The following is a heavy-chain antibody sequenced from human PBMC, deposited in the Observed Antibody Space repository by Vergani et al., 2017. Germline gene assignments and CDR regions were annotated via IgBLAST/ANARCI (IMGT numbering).Heavy chain of an antibody. CDR1: GYSFTSYW. CDR2: IYPGDSDT. V-gene: IGHV5-51*01. J-gene: IGHJ4*02. CDR3: ARQGYNWNDEASPIDY. Sequence: EVQLVQSGAEVKKPGESLKISCKGSGYSFTSYWIGWVRQMPGKGLEWMGIIYPGDSDTRYSPSFQGQVTISADKSISTAYLQWSSLKASDTAMYYCARQGYNWNDEASPIDYWGQGTLVTVSS. D-gene: IGHD1-1*01.